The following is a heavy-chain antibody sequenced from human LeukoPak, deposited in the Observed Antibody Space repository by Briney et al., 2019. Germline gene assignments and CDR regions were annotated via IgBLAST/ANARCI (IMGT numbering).Heavy chain of an antibody. Sequence: GGSLRLSCAASGFTFDDYGMIWVRQAPGKGLEWVSYITWNGATMAYGDSVKGRFTISRDNAENSLFLQMNSLRAEDTAFYYCARSSATVTTRFFDLWGRGTLVFVS. D-gene: IGHD4-17*01. CDR3: ARSSATVTTRFFDL. V-gene: IGHV3-20*04. CDR1: GFTFDDYG. J-gene: IGHJ2*01. CDR2: ITWNGATM.